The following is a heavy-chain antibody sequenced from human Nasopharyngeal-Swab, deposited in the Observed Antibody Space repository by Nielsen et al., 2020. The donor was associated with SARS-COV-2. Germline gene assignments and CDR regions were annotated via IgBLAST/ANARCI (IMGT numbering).Heavy chain of an antibody. CDR2: IWYDGSNK. CDR3: ARGKDPGYFDY. V-gene: IGHV3-33*01. Sequence: VRQMPGKGLEWVAVIWYDGSNKYYADSVKGRFTISRDNSKNTLYLQMNSLRAKDTAVYYCARGKDPGYFDYWGQGTLVTVSS. J-gene: IGHJ4*02.